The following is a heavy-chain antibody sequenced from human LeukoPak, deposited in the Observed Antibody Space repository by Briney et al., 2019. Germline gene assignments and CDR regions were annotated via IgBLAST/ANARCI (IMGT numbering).Heavy chain of an antibody. D-gene: IGHD4-23*01. Sequence: SVKVSCKASGGTFSSYAISWVRQAPGQGLEWMGRSIPILGIANYAQKFQGRVTITADKSTSTAYMELSSLRSEDTAVYYCARVSSNSRGDYFDYWGQGTLVTVSS. CDR3: ARVSSNSRGDYFDY. J-gene: IGHJ4*02. V-gene: IGHV1-69*04. CDR1: GGTFSSYA. CDR2: SIPILGIA.